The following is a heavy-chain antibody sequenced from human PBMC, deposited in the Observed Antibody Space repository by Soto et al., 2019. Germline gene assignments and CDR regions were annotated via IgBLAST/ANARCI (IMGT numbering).Heavy chain of an antibody. J-gene: IGHJ6*02. Sequence: EVQLLESGGGLVQPGGSLRLSCAASGFTFSSYAMSWVRQAPGKGLEWVSDISGSGGSTYYADSVKGRFTISRDNSKNTLYLQMNSLRAEDTAVYYCAKGTVYEGNYYYGMDVWGQGTTVTVSS. D-gene: IGHD5-12*01. CDR2: ISGSGGST. CDR3: AKGTVYEGNYYYGMDV. CDR1: GFTFSSYA. V-gene: IGHV3-23*01.